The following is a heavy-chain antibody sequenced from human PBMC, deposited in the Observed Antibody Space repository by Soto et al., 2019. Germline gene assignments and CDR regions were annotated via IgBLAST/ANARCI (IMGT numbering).Heavy chain of an antibody. CDR2: ISSSSSYI. D-gene: IGHD3-22*01. Sequence: LRLSCAASGFTFSSYSMNWVRQAPGKGLEWVSSISSSSSYIYYADSVKGRFTISRDNAKNSLYLQMNSLRAEDTAVYYCARTSSGYYAPLDYWGQGTLVTVYS. V-gene: IGHV3-21*01. CDR1: GFTFSSYS. J-gene: IGHJ4*02. CDR3: ARTSSGYYAPLDY.